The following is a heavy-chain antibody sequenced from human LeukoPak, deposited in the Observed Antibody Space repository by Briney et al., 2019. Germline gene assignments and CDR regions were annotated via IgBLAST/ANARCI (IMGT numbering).Heavy chain of an antibody. D-gene: IGHD1-7*01. CDR2: IIPIFGTA. CDR1: GGTFSSYA. CDR3: ARALTYNWNYDSYFDY. V-gene: IGHV1-69*01. Sequence: GSSVKVSCKASGGTFSSYAISWVRQAPGQGLEWMGGIIPIFGTANYAQKFQGRVTITADESTSTAYMELSSLRSEDTAAYYCARALTYNWNYDSYFDYWGQGTLVTVSS. J-gene: IGHJ4*02.